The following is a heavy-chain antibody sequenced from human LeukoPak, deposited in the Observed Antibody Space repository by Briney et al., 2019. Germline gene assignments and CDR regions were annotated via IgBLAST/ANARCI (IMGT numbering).Heavy chain of an antibody. D-gene: IGHD6-13*01. CDR2: ISTYNGNT. V-gene: IGHV1-18*01. J-gene: IGHJ5*02. CDR3: ARGSSSWYGDWFDP. CDR1: GYTFTSYD. Sequence: ASVKVSCKASGYTFTSYDINWVRQAPGQGLEWMGWISTYNGNTNYAQKLQGRVTMTTDTSTSTAYMELRSLRSDDTAVYYCARGSSSWYGDWFDPWGQGTLVTVSS.